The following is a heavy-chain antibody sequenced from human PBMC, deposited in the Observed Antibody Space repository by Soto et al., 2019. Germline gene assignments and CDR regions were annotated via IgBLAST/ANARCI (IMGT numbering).Heavy chain of an antibody. CDR3: AKDRPRYAVAGTPGYFQH. CDR1: GFTFSSYA. CDR2: ISGSGGST. V-gene: IGHV3-23*01. J-gene: IGHJ1*01. Sequence: GGSLRLSCAASGFTFSSYAMSWVRQAPGKGLEWVSAISGSGGSTYYADSVKGRFTISRDNSKNTLYLQMNSLRAEDTAVYYCAKDRPRYAVAGTPGYFQHWGQGTLVTVSS. D-gene: IGHD6-19*01.